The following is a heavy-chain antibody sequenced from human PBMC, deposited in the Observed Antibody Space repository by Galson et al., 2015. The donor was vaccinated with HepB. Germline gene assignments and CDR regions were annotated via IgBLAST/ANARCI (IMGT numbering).Heavy chain of an antibody. CDR1: GFTFSSYA. Sequence: SLRLSCAASGFTFSSYAMSWVRQAPGKGLEWVSAISGSGGSTYYADSVKGRFTISRDNSKNTLYLQMNSLRAEDTAVYYCAKDPKGYSSSWYRGGNWFDPWGQGTLVTVSS. V-gene: IGHV3-23*01. CDR3: AKDPKGYSSSWYRGGNWFDP. D-gene: IGHD6-13*01. CDR2: ISGSGGST. J-gene: IGHJ5*02.